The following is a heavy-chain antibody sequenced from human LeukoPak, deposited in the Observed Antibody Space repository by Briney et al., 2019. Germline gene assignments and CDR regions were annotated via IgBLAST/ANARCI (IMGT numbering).Heavy chain of an antibody. D-gene: IGHD6-13*01. Sequence: SSVKVSCKASGGTFSSYAISWVRQAPGQGLEWVGGIIPIFGTANYAQKFQGRVAITTDESTSTAYMELSSLRSEDTAVYYCAVHTNPGIAAAVWFDYWGQGTLVTVSS. V-gene: IGHV1-69*05. CDR2: IIPIFGTA. CDR3: AVHTNPGIAAAVWFDY. J-gene: IGHJ4*02. CDR1: GGTFSSYA.